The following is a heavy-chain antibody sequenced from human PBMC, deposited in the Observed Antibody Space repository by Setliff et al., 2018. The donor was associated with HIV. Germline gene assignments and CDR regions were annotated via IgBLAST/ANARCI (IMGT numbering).Heavy chain of an antibody. CDR1: GYTFTTYG. CDR3: ARGKGSSGYYYYYGMDV. J-gene: IGHJ6*02. D-gene: IGHD3-10*01. Sequence: ASVKVSCKASGYTFTTYGISWVRQAPGQGLEWMGWISANNGNTNYAQKFQGRVTITRDTSASTAYMELSSLRSEDTAVYYCARGKGSSGYYYYYGMDVWGQGTTVTVSS. CDR2: ISANNGNT. V-gene: IGHV1-18*01.